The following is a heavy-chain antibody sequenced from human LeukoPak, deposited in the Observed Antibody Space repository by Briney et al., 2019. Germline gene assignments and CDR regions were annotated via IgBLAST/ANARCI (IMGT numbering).Heavy chain of an antibody. D-gene: IGHD6-19*01. Sequence: ASVKVSCKASGYTFTDYLISWVRQAPGQGLEWMGWISAYNGNTNYAQKLQGRVTMTTDTSTSTAYMELRSLRSDDTAVYYCARGVAVAGTRPSDYWGQGTLVTVSS. V-gene: IGHV1-18*01. J-gene: IGHJ4*02. CDR2: ISAYNGNT. CDR3: ARGVAVAGTRPSDY. CDR1: GYTFTDYL.